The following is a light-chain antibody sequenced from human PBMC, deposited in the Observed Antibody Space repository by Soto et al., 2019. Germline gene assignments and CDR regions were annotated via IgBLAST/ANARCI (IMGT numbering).Light chain of an antibody. CDR3: QQYDNSPIT. CDR2: DAS. Sequence: EILLTQSPATLSLSPGERATLSCRASQSVSSYLAWYQQKPGQAPRLLIYDASNRATGIPARFSGSGSGTDFTLTISRLEPEDFAVYYCQQYDNSPITFGQGTRLEIK. J-gene: IGKJ5*01. CDR1: QSVSSY. V-gene: IGKV3-11*01.